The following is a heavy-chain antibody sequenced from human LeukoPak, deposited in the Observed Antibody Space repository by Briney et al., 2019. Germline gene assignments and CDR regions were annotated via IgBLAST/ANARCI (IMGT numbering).Heavy chain of an antibody. J-gene: IGHJ6*03. Sequence: QPGGSLRLSCAVSGFTVSSNYMSWVRQAPGRGLEWVSVIYSGGTTYYADSVKGRFTISRDNSKNTLYLQMNSLRAEDTAVYYCAKAQQLVPFDYYMDVWGKGTTVTVSS. CDR1: GFTVSSNY. CDR2: IYSGGTT. D-gene: IGHD6-6*01. V-gene: IGHV3-53*01. CDR3: AKAQQLVPFDYYMDV.